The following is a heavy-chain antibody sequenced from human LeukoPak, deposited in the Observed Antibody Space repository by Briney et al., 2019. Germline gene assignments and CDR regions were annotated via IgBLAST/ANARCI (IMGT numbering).Heavy chain of an antibody. CDR2: ISYDGSNK. CDR1: GFPFSSYG. CDR3: GRGSVGFGELNY. J-gene: IGHJ4*02. V-gene: IGHV3-30*03. D-gene: IGHD3-10*01. Sequence: GGSLRLSCAASGFPFSSYGMHWVRQAPGKGLEWVAVISYDGSNKFYADSVKGRFTLSRDNSKNTLYLQMNSLRIEDTAVYYCGRGSVGFGELNYWGQGTLVTVSP.